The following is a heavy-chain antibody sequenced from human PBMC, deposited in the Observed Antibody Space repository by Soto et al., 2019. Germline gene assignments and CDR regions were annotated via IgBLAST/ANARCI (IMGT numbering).Heavy chain of an antibody. V-gene: IGHV4-31*03. D-gene: IGHD1-26*01. J-gene: IGHJ5*02. Sequence: SETLSLTCTVSGDSISGGNYYWTWIRQHPGRGLEWIGYIYYTGTTHYSPSLQSRVTMSVDTSKNQISLTLTSLTPADTAVYFCAREVGATTRDYNNWFDPWGQGTLVTVSS. CDR1: GDSISGGNYY. CDR2: IYYTGTT. CDR3: AREVGATTRDYNNWFDP.